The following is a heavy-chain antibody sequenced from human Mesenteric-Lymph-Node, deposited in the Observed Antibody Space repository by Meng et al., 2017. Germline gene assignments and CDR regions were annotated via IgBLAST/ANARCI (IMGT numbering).Heavy chain of an antibody. D-gene: IGHD3-22*01. V-gene: IGHV3-48*03. J-gene: IGHJ4*02. CDR3: ARLKYYDSSRYYPVDN. Sequence: GGSLRLSCAASGFSINIYEMSWVRQAPGKGLEWVSYISSSGSTIYYADSVKGRFTISRDNAKNSLYLQMNSLRSEDTAVYYCARLKYYDSSRYYPVDNWGQGTVVTVSS. CDR2: ISSSGSTI. CDR1: GFSINIYE.